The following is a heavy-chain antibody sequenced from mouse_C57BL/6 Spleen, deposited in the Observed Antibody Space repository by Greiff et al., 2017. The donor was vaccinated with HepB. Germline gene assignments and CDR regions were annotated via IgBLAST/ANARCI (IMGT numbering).Heavy chain of an antibody. CDR2: IYPSDSET. CDR3: ARGELGRGFAY. CDR1: GYTFTSYW. Sequence: VQLQQSGVELVRPGSSVKLSCKASGYTFTSYWMDWVKQRPGQGLEWIGNIYPSDSETHYNQKFKDKATLTVDKSSSTAYMQLSSLTSEDSAVYYCARGELGRGFAYWGQGTLVTVSA. V-gene: IGHV1-61*01. D-gene: IGHD4-1*01. J-gene: IGHJ3*01.